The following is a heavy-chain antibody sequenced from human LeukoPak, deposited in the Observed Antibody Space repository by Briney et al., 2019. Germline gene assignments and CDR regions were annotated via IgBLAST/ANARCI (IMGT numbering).Heavy chain of an antibody. Sequence: GRSLRLSCAASGFDFSGFYMHSVRQASGSGLKLVGLVRDKPNSCTTVYAASVKGRFTISRDDSKNTAYLQMNSLKAEDTAVYYCTRQECSGGSCSYVDYWGQGTLVTVSP. V-gene: IGHV3-73*01. CDR2: VRDKPNSCTT. CDR3: TRQECSGGSCSYVDY. J-gene: IGHJ4*02. D-gene: IGHD2-15*01. CDR1: GFDFSGFY.